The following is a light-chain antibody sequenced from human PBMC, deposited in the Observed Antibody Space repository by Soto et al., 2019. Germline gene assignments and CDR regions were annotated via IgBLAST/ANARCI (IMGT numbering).Light chain of an antibody. V-gene: IGLV2-11*01. CDR2: DVS. J-gene: IGLJ1*01. Sequence: QSVLTQPRSVSGSPGQSVTISCTGTSSDVGGYNYVSWYQQHPGKAPKLMIYDVSKRPSGVPDRFSGSKSGNTASLTISGLQAEDAADYYCCSYAGSYFYVFGTGTKLTVL. CDR3: CSYAGSYFYV. CDR1: SSDVGGYNY.